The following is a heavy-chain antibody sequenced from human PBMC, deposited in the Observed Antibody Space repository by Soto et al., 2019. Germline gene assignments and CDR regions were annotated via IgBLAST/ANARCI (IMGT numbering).Heavy chain of an antibody. Sequence: QVQLVESGGGVVQPGRSLRLSCAASGFTFSSYAMHWVRQAPGKGLEWVAVISYDGSNKYYADSVKGRFTISRDNSKNTLYLKMNSLRAEDTAVYYCAREYSSSATHHKFYYYYYYGMDVWGQGTTVTVSS. CDR2: ISYDGSNK. CDR1: GFTFSSYA. D-gene: IGHD6-6*01. V-gene: IGHV3-30-3*01. J-gene: IGHJ6*02. CDR3: AREYSSSATHHKFYYYYYYGMDV.